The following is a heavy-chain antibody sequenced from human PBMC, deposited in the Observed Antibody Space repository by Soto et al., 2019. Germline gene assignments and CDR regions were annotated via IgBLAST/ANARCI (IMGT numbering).Heavy chain of an antibody. J-gene: IGHJ1*01. CDR2: IYFSGIA. Sequence: SETMSLTGTVSGASITDSYWSWIRQPPEKGLEWIGYIYFSGIANYNPSLKSRATISRDTSKNEFSLKLTSVTAADTAIYYCARGDSDLAVSEAAYWGQGTLVTVSS. CDR3: ARGDSDLAVSEAAY. V-gene: IGHV4-59*01. D-gene: IGHD2-15*01. CDR1: GASITDSY.